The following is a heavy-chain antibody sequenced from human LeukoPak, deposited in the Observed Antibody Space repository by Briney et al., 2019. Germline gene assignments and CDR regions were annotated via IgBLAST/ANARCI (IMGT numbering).Heavy chain of an antibody. CDR2: IIPIFGTA. J-gene: IGHJ3*02. D-gene: IGHD3-3*01. V-gene: IGHV1-69*05. Sequence: SVKVSCKASGGTFSSYAISWVRQAPGQGLEWMGRIIPIFGTANYAQKFQGRVTITTDESTSAAYMELSSLRSEDTAVYYCARLDAYYDFWSGYYPDDAFDIWGQGTMVTVSS. CDR1: GGTFSSYA. CDR3: ARLDAYYDFWSGYYPDDAFDI.